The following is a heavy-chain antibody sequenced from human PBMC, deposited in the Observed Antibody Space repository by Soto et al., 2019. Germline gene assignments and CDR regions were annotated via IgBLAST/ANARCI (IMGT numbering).Heavy chain of an antibody. V-gene: IGHV4-59*01. CDR1: GVPIDQYY. CDR3: ARDAGPDKLLSYCMDV. Sequence: SQTLSLTSHVPGVPIDQYYWSWIRRPPGRGLQWIGYVYHTGTTTYILSLKSRGTMSVDTSEKQVSMRLNSVTAADTAVYSCARDAGPDKLLSYCMDVWGQGTAVTVSS. D-gene: IGHD2-15*01. J-gene: IGHJ6*02. CDR2: VYHTGTT.